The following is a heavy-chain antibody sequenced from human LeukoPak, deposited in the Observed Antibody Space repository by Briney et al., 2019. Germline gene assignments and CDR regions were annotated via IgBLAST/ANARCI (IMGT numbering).Heavy chain of an antibody. V-gene: IGHV4-39*01. Sequence: SETLSLTCTVSGGSISSSTYYWGWIRQPPGKGLEGIGSIFYSGSTYYKPSLKSRPTISVDTSKRQFFLQLSSVTAADTAVYCCARLSADYSTGLDYWGQGTLVTVSS. D-gene: IGHD6-25*01. J-gene: IGHJ4*02. CDR2: IFYSGST. CDR1: GGSISSSTYY. CDR3: ARLSADYSTGLDY.